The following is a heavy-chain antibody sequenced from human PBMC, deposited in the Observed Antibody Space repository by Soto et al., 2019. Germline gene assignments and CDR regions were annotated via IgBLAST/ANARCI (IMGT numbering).Heavy chain of an antibody. D-gene: IGHD5-12*01. J-gene: IGHJ4*02. V-gene: IGHV4-30-4*01. CDR3: ARLSGYDPAGAADK. CDR2: THYSGGS. Sequence: QVQLQESGPGLVKASQTLSLTCTLSGASVSSAEHYWSWFRQPPGKGLEWIGYTHYSGGSYENASLERRGSISVDTSQNQFSLKLTSVTAADTAVYYCARLSGYDPAGAADKWVPGILVGVAS. CDR1: GASVSSAEHY.